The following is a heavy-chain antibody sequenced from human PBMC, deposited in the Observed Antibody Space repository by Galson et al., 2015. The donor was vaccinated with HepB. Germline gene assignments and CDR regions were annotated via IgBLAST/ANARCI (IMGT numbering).Heavy chain of an antibody. CDR2: IYYSGST. D-gene: IGHD3-9*01. J-gene: IGHJ4*02. CDR3: ARRLVGTGYSNYFDY. CDR1: GGSISSYY. V-gene: IGHV4-59*08. Sequence: ETLSLTCTVSGGSISSYYWSWIRQPPGKGLEWIGYIYYSGSTNYNPSLKSRVTISVDTSKNQFSLKLSSVTAADTAVYYCARRLVGTGYSNYFDYWGQGTLVTVSS.